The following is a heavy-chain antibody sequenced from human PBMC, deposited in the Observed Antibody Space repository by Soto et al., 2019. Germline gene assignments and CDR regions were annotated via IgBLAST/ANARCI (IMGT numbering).Heavy chain of an antibody. V-gene: IGHV3-33*01. J-gene: IGHJ6*02. CDR3: ARERSDAIFGEVINTRGYGMDV. CDR2: IWYDGSNK. D-gene: IGHD3-3*01. CDR1: GFTFSSYG. Sequence: GGSLRLSCAASGFTFSSYGMHWVRQAPGKGLEWVAVIWYDGSNKYYADSVKGRFTISRDNSKNTLYLQMNSLRAEDTAVYYCARERSDAIFGEVINTRGYGMDVWGQGTTVTVSS.